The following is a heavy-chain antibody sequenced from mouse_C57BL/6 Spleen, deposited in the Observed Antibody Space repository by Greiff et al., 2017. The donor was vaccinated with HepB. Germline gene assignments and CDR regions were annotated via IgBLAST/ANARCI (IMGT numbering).Heavy chain of an antibody. D-gene: IGHD3-2*02. CDR3: ARLAQALFDY. J-gene: IGHJ2*01. V-gene: IGHV1-26*01. CDR1: GYTFTDYY. Sequence: EVQLQQSGPELVKPGASVKISCKASGYTFTDYYMNWVKQSHGKSLEWIGDINPNNGGTSYNQKFKGKATLTVDKSSSTAYMELRSLPSEDSAVYYCARLAQALFDYWGQGTTLTGSS. CDR2: INPNNGGT.